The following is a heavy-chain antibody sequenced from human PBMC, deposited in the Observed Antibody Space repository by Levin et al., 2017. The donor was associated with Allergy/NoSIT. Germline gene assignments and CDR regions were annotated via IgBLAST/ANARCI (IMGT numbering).Heavy chain of an antibody. J-gene: IGHJ4*02. CDR1: GFSFSSDE. CDR2: ISGPSTTI. D-gene: IGHD1-26*01. CDR3: ARLGVGASFDS. V-gene: IGHV3-48*03. Sequence: GGSLRLSCAASGFSFSSDEMTWFRQAPGTGLEWVSYISGPSTTIYYADSVKGRFTISRDNAKRAVYLQMNSLRVEDTAIYYCARLGVGASFDSWGQGVPVTVSS.